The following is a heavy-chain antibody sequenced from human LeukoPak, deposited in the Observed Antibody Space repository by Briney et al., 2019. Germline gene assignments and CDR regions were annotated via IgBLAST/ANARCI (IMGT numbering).Heavy chain of an antibody. V-gene: IGHV3-30*18. J-gene: IGHJ4*02. CDR3: AKDDGPYSSTWYSVGLIDY. Sequence: GGSLRLSCAASGFRFNTYDMQWVRQAPGKGLDGGEVIPNDGWKTQYVDSVKGRFTISRDNSRNPVFLQMDRLRTEDTAVYYCAKDDGPYSSTWYSVGLIDYWGQGTLVTVSS. D-gene: IGHD6-13*01. CDR1: GFRFNTYD. CDR2: IPNDGWKT.